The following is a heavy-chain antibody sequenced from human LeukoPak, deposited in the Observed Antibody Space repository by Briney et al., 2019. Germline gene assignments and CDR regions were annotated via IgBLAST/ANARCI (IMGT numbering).Heavy chain of an antibody. V-gene: IGHV3-30*18. CDR1: GFTFSSYG. Sequence: PGGSLRLSCAASGFTFSSYGMHWVRQAPGKGLEWVAVISYDGSNKYYADSVKGRFTISRDNSKNTLNLQMNSLRAEDTAVYYCAKHGDTAMWLDYWGQGTLVTVSS. D-gene: IGHD5-18*01. J-gene: IGHJ4*02. CDR3: AKHGDTAMWLDY. CDR2: ISYDGSNK.